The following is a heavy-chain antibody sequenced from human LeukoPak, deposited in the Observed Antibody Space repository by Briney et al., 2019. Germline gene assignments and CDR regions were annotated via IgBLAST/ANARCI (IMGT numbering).Heavy chain of an antibody. CDR1: GYTFTSYG. D-gene: IGHD2-2*02. V-gene: IGHV1-18*01. Sequence: ASVKVSCKASGYTFTSYGISWVRQAPGQGLEWMGWISAYNGNTNYVQKLQGRVTMTTDTSTSTAYMELRSLRSDDTAVYYCARSTSEVGYCSSTSCYSGVSFADYWGQGTLVTVSS. CDR2: ISAYNGNT. J-gene: IGHJ4*02. CDR3: ARSTSEVGYCSSTSCYSGVSFADY.